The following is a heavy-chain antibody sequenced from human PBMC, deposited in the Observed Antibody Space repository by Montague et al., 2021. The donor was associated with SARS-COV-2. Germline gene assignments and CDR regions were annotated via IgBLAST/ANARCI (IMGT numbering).Heavy chain of an antibody. CDR3: ARGWAFDP. Sequence: SETLSLTCAVSGDSIRSATYYWDWIRQSPGKRPEWIGYVYYNGDTKYNPSLQSRVTISIDTSENQFSLRLNSVTAADTAVYFCARGWAFDPWGQGRLVTVSS. CDR1: GDSIRSATYY. D-gene: IGHD6-19*01. V-gene: IGHV4-61*05. CDR2: VYYNGDT. J-gene: IGHJ3*01.